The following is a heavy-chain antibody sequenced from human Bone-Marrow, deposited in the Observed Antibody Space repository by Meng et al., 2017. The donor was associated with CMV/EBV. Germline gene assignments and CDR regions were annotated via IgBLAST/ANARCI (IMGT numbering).Heavy chain of an antibody. CDR2: INPSGGST. CDR1: GYTFTSYY. CDR3: ASGQQLDGWGEGYYYYYGMDV. Sequence: ASVKVSCKASGYTFTSYYMHWVRQAPGQGLEWMGIINPSGGSTSYAQKFQGRVTMTRDTSISTAYMELSRLRSDDTAVYYCASGQQLDGWGEGYYYYYGMDVWGQGTTVTVSS. V-gene: IGHV1-46*01. D-gene: IGHD6-13*01. J-gene: IGHJ6*02.